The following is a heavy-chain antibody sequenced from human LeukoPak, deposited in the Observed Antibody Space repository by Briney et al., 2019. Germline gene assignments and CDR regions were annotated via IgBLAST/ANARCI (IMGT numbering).Heavy chain of an antibody. Sequence: SVKVSCKASGGTFSSYAISWVRQAPGQGLEWMGRIIPILGIANYAQKFQGRVTITADKSTSTAYMELSSLRSEDTAVYYCASKDPKRFRGVNTFDYWGQGTLVTVSS. J-gene: IGHJ4*02. CDR2: IIPILGIA. CDR1: GGTFSSYA. CDR3: ASKDPKRFRGVNTFDY. V-gene: IGHV1-69*04. D-gene: IGHD3-10*01.